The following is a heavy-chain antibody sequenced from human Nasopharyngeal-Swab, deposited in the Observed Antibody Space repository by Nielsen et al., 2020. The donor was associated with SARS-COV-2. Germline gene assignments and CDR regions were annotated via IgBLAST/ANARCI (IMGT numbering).Heavy chain of an antibody. D-gene: IGHD6-19*01. CDR1: GFTFSSYG. Sequence: GGSLRLSCAASGFTFSSYGMHWVRQAPGKGLEWVAVISYDGSNKYYADSVKGRFTISRDNSKNTLYLQTNSLRAEDTAVYYCARGPWKQWLVLLVASPFDYWGQGTLVTVSS. CDR3: ARGPWKQWLVLLVASPFDY. V-gene: IGHV3-30*03. J-gene: IGHJ4*02. CDR2: ISYDGSNK.